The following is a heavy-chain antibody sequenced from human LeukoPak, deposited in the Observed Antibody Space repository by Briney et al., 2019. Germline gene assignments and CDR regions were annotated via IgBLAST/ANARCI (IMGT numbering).Heavy chain of an antibody. J-gene: IGHJ5*02. CDR1: GGSISSSSYY. V-gene: IGHV4-39*01. D-gene: IGHD6-13*01. Sequence: SETLSLTCTVSGGSISSSSYYWGWIRQPPGKGLEWIGSIYYSGSTYYNPSLKTRVTISVDRSKNQFSLKLSAVTAADTAVYYCANTPIAAAGSSSAPFDPWGQGTLVTVSS. CDR2: IYYSGST. CDR3: ANTPIAAAGSSSAPFDP.